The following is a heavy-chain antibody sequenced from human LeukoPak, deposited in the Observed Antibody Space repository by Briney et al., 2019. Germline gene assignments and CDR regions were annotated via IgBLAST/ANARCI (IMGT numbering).Heavy chain of an antibody. Sequence: PGGSLRLSCAASGFTFSSYSMNWVRQAPGKGLEWVSSISSSSSYIYYADSVKGRFTISRDNAKNSLYLQVNSLRAEDTAVYYCARDGGYSGYDYIDYWGQGTLVTVSS. CDR1: GFTFSSYS. CDR2: ISSSSSYI. J-gene: IGHJ4*02. D-gene: IGHD5-12*01. CDR3: ARDGGYSGYDYIDY. V-gene: IGHV3-21*01.